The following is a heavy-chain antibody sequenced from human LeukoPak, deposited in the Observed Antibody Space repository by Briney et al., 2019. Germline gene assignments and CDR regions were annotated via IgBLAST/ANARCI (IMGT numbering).Heavy chain of an antibody. J-gene: IGHJ4*02. Sequence: ASVNVSCKVSGYTLSGLSMHWVRQPPGKGLEWMGGFNHEDGETIDAQKFQGRVTMTEATSTDTAYMELSRMRCEDTAVYYGATDLDSSGFGRRPNYFDYWGQGTLVTVSS. V-gene: IGHV1-24*01. D-gene: IGHD3-22*01. CDR3: ATDLDSSGFGRRPNYFDY. CDR2: FNHEDGET. CDR1: GYTLSGLS.